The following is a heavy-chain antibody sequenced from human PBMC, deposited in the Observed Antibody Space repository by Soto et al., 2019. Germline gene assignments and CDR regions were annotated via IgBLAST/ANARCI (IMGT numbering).Heavy chain of an antibody. Sequence: PGGSLRLSCAGSGFTFSSYGMHWVRQAPGKGLEWVAVISYDGSNKNYADSVKGRFTISRDNSKNTLYLQMNSLRAEDTAVYYCAKDTYYHDSSGYYVFDYWGQGTLVTVSS. CDR2: ISYDGSNK. D-gene: IGHD3-22*01. V-gene: IGHV3-30*18. J-gene: IGHJ4*02. CDR1: GFTFSSYG. CDR3: AKDTYYHDSSGYYVFDY.